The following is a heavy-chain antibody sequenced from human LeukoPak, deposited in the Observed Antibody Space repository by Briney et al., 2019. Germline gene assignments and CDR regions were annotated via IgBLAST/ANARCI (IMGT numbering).Heavy chain of an antibody. J-gene: IGHJ4*02. V-gene: IGHV3-9*01. D-gene: IGHD3-10*01. CDR1: GFTFDDYA. CDR2: ISWNSGSL. CDR3: AKDIFTMVRGVVDY. Sequence: AGGSLRLSCAASGFTFDDYAMHWVRQAPGKGLEWVSGISWNSGSLGYADSVKGRFTISRDNAKNSLYLQMNSLRAEDTALYYCAKDIFTMVRGVVDYWGQGTLVTVSS.